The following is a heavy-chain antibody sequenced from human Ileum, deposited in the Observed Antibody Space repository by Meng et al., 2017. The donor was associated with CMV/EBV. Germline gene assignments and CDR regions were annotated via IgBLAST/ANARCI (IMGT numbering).Heavy chain of an antibody. V-gene: IGHV6-1*01. CDR3: TRAYYYDSSGYYDY. D-gene: IGHD3-22*01. CDR2: TYYRSKWYN. J-gene: IGHJ4*02. Sequence: HVRLQRAGPGLANPFKTLSPTRAIAGDSVSSKSVTWNWIRQSPSRGLEWLGRTYYRSKWYNDYAVSVKSRITINPDTSKNQFSLQLNSMTPEDTAVYYCTRAYYYDSSGYYDYWGQGTLVTVSS. CDR1: GDSVSSKSVT.